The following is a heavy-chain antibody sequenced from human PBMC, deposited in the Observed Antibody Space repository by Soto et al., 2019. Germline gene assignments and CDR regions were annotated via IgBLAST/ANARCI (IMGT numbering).Heavy chain of an antibody. V-gene: IGHV1-18*01. CDR1: GYTFTNYG. CDR2: ISAYNGNT. Sequence: ASVKVSCKASGYTFTNYGISWVRQAPGQGLEWMGWISAYNGNTDYAQKLEGRVTMTTDTSTSTAYMELRSLRSDDTAVYYCARGVYDYVWGSYPMDYWGQGTLVTAPQ. CDR3: ARGVYDYVWGSYPMDY. J-gene: IGHJ4*02. D-gene: IGHD3-16*02.